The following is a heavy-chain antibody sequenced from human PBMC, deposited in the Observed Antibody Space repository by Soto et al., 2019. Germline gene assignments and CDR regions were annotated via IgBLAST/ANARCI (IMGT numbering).Heavy chain of an antibody. D-gene: IGHD2-21*02. V-gene: IGHV3-7*01. CDR2: IKQDGSEK. CDR3: ARDSKMWGDSYFDY. CDR1: GFTFSSYW. J-gene: IGHJ4*02. Sequence: GGSLRLSCAASGFTFSSYWMSWVRQAPGKGLEWVANIKQDGSEKYYVDSVKGRFTISRDNAKNSLYLQMNSLRAEDTAVYYCARDSKMWGDSYFDYWGQGTLVTVSS.